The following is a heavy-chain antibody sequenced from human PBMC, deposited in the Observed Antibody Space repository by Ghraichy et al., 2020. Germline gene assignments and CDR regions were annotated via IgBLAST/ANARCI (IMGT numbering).Heavy chain of an antibody. Sequence: GGSLRLSCAASGFTFITYAMSWVRQAPGKGLEWVSAISGSGGSTYNADSVKGRFTISRDNSKNTLYLQMNSLRVEDTAVYYCAKAFAYGGTSTLNWFGPWGQGTLVTVSS. CDR2: ISGSGGST. V-gene: IGHV3-23*01. D-gene: IGHD2-8*01. J-gene: IGHJ5*02. CDR3: AKAFAYGGTSTLNWFGP. CDR1: GFTFITYA.